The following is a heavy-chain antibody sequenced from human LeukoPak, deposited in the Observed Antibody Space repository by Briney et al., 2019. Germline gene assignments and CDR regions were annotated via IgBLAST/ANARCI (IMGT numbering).Heavy chain of an antibody. D-gene: IGHD3-3*01. Sequence: WIRQPPGKGLEWVSIVSGNGGVTFYADSVKGRFTISRDNSKNTLYMQMNSLRAEDTAVYYCAKDFWSMVGYMDVWGQGTTVSVSS. J-gene: IGHJ6*02. V-gene: IGHV3-23*01. CDR3: AKDFWSMVGYMDV. CDR2: VSGNGGVT.